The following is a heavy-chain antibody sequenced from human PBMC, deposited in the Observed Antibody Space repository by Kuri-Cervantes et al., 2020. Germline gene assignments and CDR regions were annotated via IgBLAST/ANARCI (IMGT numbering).Heavy chain of an antibody. CDR3: ARDSRDGYNFWYFDL. J-gene: IGHJ2*01. CDR2: INHSGST. V-gene: IGHV4-59*01. Sequence: GSLRLSCTVSGGSISSYYWSWIRQPPGKGLEWIGEINHSGSTNYNPSLKSRVTISVDTSKNQFSLKLSSVTAADTAVYYCARDSRDGYNFWYFDLWGRGTLVTVSS. CDR1: GGSISSYY. D-gene: IGHD5-24*01.